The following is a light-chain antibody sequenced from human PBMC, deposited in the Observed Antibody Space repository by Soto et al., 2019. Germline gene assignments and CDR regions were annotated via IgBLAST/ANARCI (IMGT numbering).Light chain of an antibody. CDR1: ESINRN. CDR2: DAS. Sequence: EIVMTQSPATLYVSPGDRVTLSCRASESINRNLAWYQQKPGLAPRLLIFDASTRASGIPARFRGSGSGTDFPLTISTLQSEDSALYYCHQYNDWPSGAFGQGTKGEI. J-gene: IGKJ1*01. CDR3: HQYNDWPSGA. V-gene: IGKV3-15*01.